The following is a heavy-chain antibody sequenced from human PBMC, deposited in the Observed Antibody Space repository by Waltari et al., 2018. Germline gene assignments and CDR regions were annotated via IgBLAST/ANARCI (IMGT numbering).Heavy chain of an antibody. V-gene: IGHV4-59*01. Sequence: QVHLQESGPGLVKPSETLSLTCTVSGGSFNNDYWGWIRQPPGKGLEWIGHMFHTGKAYYNPSLKSRVTMSVDTSKKQLSLNLNSVTAGGTAVYYCARVGTQRYGVLTRRWFDPWGQGTLVAVSS. CDR1: GGSFNNDY. J-gene: IGHJ5*02. CDR3: ARVGTQRYGVLTRRWFDP. CDR2: MFHTGKA. D-gene: IGHD1-1*01.